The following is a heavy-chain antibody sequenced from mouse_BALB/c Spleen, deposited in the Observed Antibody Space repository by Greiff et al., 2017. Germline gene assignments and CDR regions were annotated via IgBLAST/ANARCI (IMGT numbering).Heavy chain of an antibody. D-gene: IGHD1-1*01. Sequence: QVQLQQSGPGLVQPSQSLSITCTASGFSLTSYGVHWVRQSPGKGLEWLGVIWSGGSTDYNAAFISRLSISKDNSKSQAFFKMNSLQANDTAIYYCARNGNYYGSPAWFAYWGQGTLVTVSA. CDR2: IWSGGST. J-gene: IGHJ3*01. CDR3: ARNGNYYGSPAWFAY. CDR1: GFSLTSYG. V-gene: IGHV2-2*02.